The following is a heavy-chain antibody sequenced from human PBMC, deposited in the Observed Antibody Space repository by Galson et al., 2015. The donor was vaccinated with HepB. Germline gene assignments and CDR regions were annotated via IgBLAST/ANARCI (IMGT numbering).Heavy chain of an antibody. CDR2: ISSSSYI. CDR1: GFTFSSYS. Sequence: SLRLSCAASGFTFSSYSMNWVRQAPGKGLEWVSSISSSSYIYYADSVKDRFTISRDNAKNSLYLQMNSLRAEDTAVYYCSRDTCSSTSCYMWARYYYYGMDVWGQGTTVTVSS. CDR3: SRDTCSSTSCYMWARYYYYGMDV. V-gene: IGHV3-21*01. D-gene: IGHD2-2*02. J-gene: IGHJ6*02.